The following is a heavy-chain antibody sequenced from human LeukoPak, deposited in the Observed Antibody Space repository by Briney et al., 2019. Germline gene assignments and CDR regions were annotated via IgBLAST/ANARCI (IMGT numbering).Heavy chain of an antibody. V-gene: IGHV3-74*01. CDR3: ARDRTNFDY. CDR1: GFTFSSYW. CDR2: INGDGSDT. Sequence: GGSLRLSCAASGFTFSSYWMHWVRQAPGKGLVWVSCINGDGSDTNYADSVKGRFTISRDNAKNTLYLQMNSLRAEDTAVYYCARDRTNFDYWGQGTLVTLS. J-gene: IGHJ4*02. D-gene: IGHD1-1*01.